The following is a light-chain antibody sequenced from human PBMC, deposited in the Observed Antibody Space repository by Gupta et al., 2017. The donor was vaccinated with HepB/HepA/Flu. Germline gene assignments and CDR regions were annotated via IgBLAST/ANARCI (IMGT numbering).Light chain of an antibody. CDR3: ATWDDSLNAWV. Sequence: QSVLTQPPSASRPPGQRVTISCSPSSSNIGNNPVDCCQQLPETAPNLLIFGNDQRPSGVPDRCSGARSGTSASLAISGRQSEDEADYYCATWDDSLNAWVFGGGTTLSVL. CDR2: GND. V-gene: IGLV1-44*01. J-gene: IGLJ3*02. CDR1: SSNIGNNP.